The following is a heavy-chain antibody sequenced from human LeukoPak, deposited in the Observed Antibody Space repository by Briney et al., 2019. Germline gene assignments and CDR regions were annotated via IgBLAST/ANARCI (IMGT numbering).Heavy chain of an antibody. Sequence: SVKVSCKASGGTFSSYAISWVRQAPGQGLEWMGGIFPIFGTANYAQKFQGRVTITADESTSTAYMELSSLRSEDTAVYYCARVLTEGALDQVGAFDIWGQGTMVTVSS. CDR2: IFPIFGTA. D-gene: IGHD2-2*01. CDR3: ARVLTEGALDQVGAFDI. CDR1: GGTFSSYA. J-gene: IGHJ3*02. V-gene: IGHV1-69*13.